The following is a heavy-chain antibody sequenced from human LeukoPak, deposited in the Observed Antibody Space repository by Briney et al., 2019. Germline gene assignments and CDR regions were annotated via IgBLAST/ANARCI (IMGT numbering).Heavy chain of an antibody. CDR3: ARGSWQQLGLWGVGYYFDY. Sequence: PGGSLRLSCAASGFTFSHYSMNWVRQAPGQGLEWVSSISSSSSYIYYADSVKGRFTISRDNAKNSLYLQMNSLRAEDTAVYYCARGSWQQLGLWGVGYYFDYWGQGTLVTVSS. CDR1: GFTFSHYS. J-gene: IGHJ4*02. V-gene: IGHV3-21*01. D-gene: IGHD6-13*01. CDR2: ISSSSSYI.